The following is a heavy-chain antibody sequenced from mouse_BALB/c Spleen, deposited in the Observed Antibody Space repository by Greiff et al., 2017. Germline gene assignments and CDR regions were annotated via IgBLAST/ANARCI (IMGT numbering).Heavy chain of an antibody. D-gene: IGHD2-1*01. CDR1: GFTFSSYG. Sequence: EVHLVESGGGLVQPGGSLKLSCAASGFTFSSYGMSWVRQTPDKRLELVATINSNGGSTYYPDSVKGRFTISRDNAKNTLYLQMSSLKSEDTAMYYCARGEVWGNCSWFAYWGQGTLVTVSA. CDR2: INSNGGST. V-gene: IGHV5-6-3*01. J-gene: IGHJ3*01. CDR3: ARGEVWGNCSWFAY.